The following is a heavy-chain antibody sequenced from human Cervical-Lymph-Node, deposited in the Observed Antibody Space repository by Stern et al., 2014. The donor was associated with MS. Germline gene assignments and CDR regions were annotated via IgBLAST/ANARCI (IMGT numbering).Heavy chain of an antibody. CDR2: ISYDGRDK. V-gene: IGHV3-30*04. Sequence: VPLVESGGGVVQPGRSLRLSCAASGFVFRRYALHWVRQAPGTGLEWVALISYDGRDKYYTVSVKGRFTVSRDNSNNTVDLEMNSLRLEDTAVYYCAKGGSGSYLDWGQGSLVTVSS. D-gene: IGHD1-26*01. CDR1: GFVFRRYA. J-gene: IGHJ4*02. CDR3: AKGGSGSYLD.